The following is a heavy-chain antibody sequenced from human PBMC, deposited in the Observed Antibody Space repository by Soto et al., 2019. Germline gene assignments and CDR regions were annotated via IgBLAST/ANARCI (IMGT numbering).Heavy chain of an antibody. J-gene: IGHJ6*02. D-gene: IGHD3-3*01. V-gene: IGHV3-21*01. CDR3: ARDPELRFLEWPTSYGMDV. CDR2: ISSSSSYI. CDR1: GFTFSRYS. Sequence: GGSLRLSCAASGFTFSRYSMNWVRQAPGKGLEWVSSISSSSSYIYYADSVKGRFTISRDNAKNSLYLQMNSLRAEDTAVYYCARDPELRFLEWPTSYGMDVWGQGTTVTVSS.